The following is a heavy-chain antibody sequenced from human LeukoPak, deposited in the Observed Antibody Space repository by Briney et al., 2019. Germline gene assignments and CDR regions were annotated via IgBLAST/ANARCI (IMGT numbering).Heavy chain of an antibody. CDR3: ASLPYYDFWSGYYSHRVY. V-gene: IGHV3-30-3*01. CDR2: ISYDGSNK. Sequence: GGSLRLSCAASGFTFSSYAMHWVRQAPGKGLEWVAVISYDGSNKYYADSVKGRFTISSDNSKNTLYLQMNSLRAEDTAVYYCASLPYYDFWSGYYSHRVYWGREPWSPSPQ. J-gene: IGHJ4*02. D-gene: IGHD3-3*01. CDR1: GFTFSSYA.